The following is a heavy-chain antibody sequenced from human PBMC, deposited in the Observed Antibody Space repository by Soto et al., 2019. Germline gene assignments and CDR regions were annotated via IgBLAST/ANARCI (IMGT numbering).Heavy chain of an antibody. Sequence: SETLSLTCAVYGGSFANYYWNWIRQPPGKGLEWIGEINYSGSTDYNPSLESRVTMSVDTSKNQFSLKLSSVTAADTAVYYCAREKGYISGPKNFDYWGQGTLVTVSS. CDR2: INYSGST. J-gene: IGHJ4*02. V-gene: IGHV4-34*01. CDR1: GGSFANYY. CDR3: AREKGYISGPKNFDY. D-gene: IGHD5-12*01.